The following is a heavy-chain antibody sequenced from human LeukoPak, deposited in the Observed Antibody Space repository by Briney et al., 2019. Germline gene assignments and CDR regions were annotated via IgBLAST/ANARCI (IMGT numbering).Heavy chain of an antibody. CDR1: GFTFSSYG. V-gene: IGHV3-33*01. J-gene: IGHJ4*02. Sequence: GGSLRLSCAASGFTFSSYGMHWVRQAPGKGLEWVAVIWYDGSNKYYADSVKGRFTISRDNSKNTLYLQMNSLRAEDTAVYYCARDEYSSSWAFDCWGQGTLVTVSS. D-gene: IGHD6-13*01. CDR2: IWYDGSNK. CDR3: ARDEYSSSWAFDC.